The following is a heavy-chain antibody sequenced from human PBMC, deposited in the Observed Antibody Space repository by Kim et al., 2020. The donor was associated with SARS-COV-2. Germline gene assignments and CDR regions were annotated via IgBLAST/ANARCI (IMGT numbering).Heavy chain of an antibody. J-gene: IGHJ4*02. CDR2: VDYSGSA. Sequence: SETLSLTCTVSGGSISSTSYFWGWIRQPPGKGLEWIGSVDYSGSAFYNPSLKSRVTISVDTSKNQVSLKLTSVTAAETAIYYCAKHGGGMASSFDYWSQGSLVTVSS. CDR1: GGSISSTSYF. D-gene: IGHD3-16*01. CDR3: AKHGGGMASSFDY. V-gene: IGHV4-39*01.